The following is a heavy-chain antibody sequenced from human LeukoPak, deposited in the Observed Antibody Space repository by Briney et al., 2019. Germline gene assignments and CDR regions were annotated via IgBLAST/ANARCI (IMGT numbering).Heavy chain of an antibody. Sequence: PGGSLRLSCAASGFTFSSYAMSWARQAPGKGLEWVSAISGSGGSTYYADSVKGRFTISRDNSKNTLYLQMNSLRAEDTAVYYCAKGPYSSSSGIYYFDYWGQGTLVTVSS. CDR2: ISGSGGST. CDR3: AKGPYSSSSGIYYFDY. CDR1: GFTFSSYA. J-gene: IGHJ4*02. V-gene: IGHV3-23*01. D-gene: IGHD6-6*01.